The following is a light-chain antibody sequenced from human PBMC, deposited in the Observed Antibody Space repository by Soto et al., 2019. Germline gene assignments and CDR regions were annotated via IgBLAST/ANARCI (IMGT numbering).Light chain of an antibody. CDR3: QQYNDFQYT. Sequence: DIPMTQSPSTLSASVGAGVTITCRASQSIGSWLAWYQQKPGKAPKLLIYKATNLQSGVPSRFSGSGSGTDFSLTISSLQPVDSATYFCQQYNDFQYTFGQGTKLEI. CDR2: KAT. CDR1: QSIGSW. J-gene: IGKJ2*01. V-gene: IGKV1-5*03.